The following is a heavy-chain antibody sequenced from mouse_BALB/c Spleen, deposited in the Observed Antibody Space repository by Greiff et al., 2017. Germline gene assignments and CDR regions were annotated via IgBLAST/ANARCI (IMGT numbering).Heavy chain of an antibody. CDR3: ARIYYGYGDPY. Sequence: QVQLQQPGAELVKPGASVKLSCKASGYTFTSYWMHWVKQRPGQGLEWIGEINPSNGRTNYNEKFKSKATLTVDKSSSTAYMQLSSLTSEDSAVYYCARIYYGYGDPYWGQGTTLTVSS. CDR2: INPSNGRT. J-gene: IGHJ2*01. CDR1: GYTFTSYW. V-gene: IGHV1S81*02. D-gene: IGHD2-2*01.